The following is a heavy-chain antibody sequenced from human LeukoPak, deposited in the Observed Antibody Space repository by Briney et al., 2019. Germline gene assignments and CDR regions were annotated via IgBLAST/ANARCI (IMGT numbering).Heavy chain of an antibody. D-gene: IGHD2-8*02. CDR2: INPSGGST. J-gene: IGHJ4*02. CDR3: ASLVADSRGFDY. Sequence: ASVKVSCKASGYTFTSYYMHWVRQAPGQGLEWMGIINPSGGSTSYAQKFQGRVTMTGDTSTSTVYMELSSLRSEDTAVYYCASLVADSRGFDYWGQGTLVTVSS. CDR1: GYTFTSYY. V-gene: IGHV1-46*01.